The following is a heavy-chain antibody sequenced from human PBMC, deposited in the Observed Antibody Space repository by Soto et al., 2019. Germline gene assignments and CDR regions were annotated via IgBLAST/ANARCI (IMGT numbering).Heavy chain of an antibody. D-gene: IGHD1-26*01. CDR1: GVSISSTFYY. J-gene: IGHJ5*02. Sequence: QLQLQESGPGLVKPSETLSLTCSLSGVSISSTFYYWGWIRQPPGKGPEWIGSIYYSGTTFYNASLKGRVTISVDTSKNQFSLRLTSVTATDTAVYFCARQKWEQPKWFDPWGQGTLVTVSS. CDR2: IYYSGTT. V-gene: IGHV4-39*01. CDR3: ARQKWEQPKWFDP.